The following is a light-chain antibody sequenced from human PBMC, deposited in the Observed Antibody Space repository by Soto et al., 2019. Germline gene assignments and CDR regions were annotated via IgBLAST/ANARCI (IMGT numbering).Light chain of an antibody. J-gene: IGLJ2*01. CDR2: EVS. CDR1: SSDVGGYNY. CDR3: SSYTSSRNVV. Sequence: QSALTQPASVSGSPGQSITISCTGTSSDVGGYNYVSWYQQHPDKAPKLMIYEVSNRPSGVSNRFSGSKSGNTASLTISGLQAEDEADYYCSSYTSSRNVVFGGGTKVTVL. V-gene: IGLV2-14*01.